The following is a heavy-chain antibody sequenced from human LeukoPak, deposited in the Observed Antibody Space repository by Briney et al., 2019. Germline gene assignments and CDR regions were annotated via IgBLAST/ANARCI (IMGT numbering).Heavy chain of an antibody. CDR2: ISGSGGST. CDR1: GFTFSSYA. V-gene: IGHV3-23*01. J-gene: IGHJ4*02. Sequence: GGSLRLSCAASGFTFSSYAMSWVRQAPGKGLEWVSGISGSGGSTYYADSVKGRFTISRDNSKNRLYMQMNSLRAEDTAVYYCAKRPRGNYLDPFDYWGQGTLVTVSS. D-gene: IGHD3-10*01. CDR3: AKRPRGNYLDPFDY.